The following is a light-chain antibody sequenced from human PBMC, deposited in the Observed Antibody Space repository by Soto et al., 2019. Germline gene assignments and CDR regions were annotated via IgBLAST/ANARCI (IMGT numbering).Light chain of an antibody. CDR3: SSYTSSSTLV. Sequence: QSALTQPASVSGSPGQSITISCTGTSSDVGGYNYVSWYQQQHPGKAPKLMIYDVSNRPSGVSNRFSGSKSGNTASLTISGLQAEDEADYYCSSYTSSSTLVFGGGTKLTVL. CDR2: DVS. CDR1: SSDVGGYNY. V-gene: IGLV2-14*03. J-gene: IGLJ2*01.